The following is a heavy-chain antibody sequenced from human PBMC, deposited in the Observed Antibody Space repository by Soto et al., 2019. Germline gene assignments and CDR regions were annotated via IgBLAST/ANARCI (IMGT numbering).Heavy chain of an antibody. J-gene: IGHJ5*02. Sequence: SETLSLTCTVSGGSISSYYWSWIRQPPGKGLEWIGYIYYSGSTNYNPSLKSRVTISVDTSKNQFSLKLSSVTAADTTVYYCARGSGSSSGGFDPRAQDAVLPVSS. V-gene: IGHV4-59*01. CDR2: IYYSGST. D-gene: IGHD6-6*01. CDR1: GGSISSYY. CDR3: ARGSGSSSGGFDP.